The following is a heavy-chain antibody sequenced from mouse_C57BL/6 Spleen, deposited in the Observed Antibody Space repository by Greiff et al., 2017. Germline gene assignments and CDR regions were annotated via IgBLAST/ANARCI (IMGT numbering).Heavy chain of an antibody. CDR2: IDPSDSYT. CDR3: ARGLIYYGSSHWYFDV. J-gene: IGHJ1*03. V-gene: IGHV1-69*01. CDR1: GYTFTSYW. Sequence: QVQLQQPGAELVMPGASVKLSCKASGYTFTSYWMHWVKQRPGQGLEWIGEIDPSDSYTNYNQKFKGKSTLTVDKSSSTAYMQLSSLTSEDSAVYYCARGLIYYGSSHWYFDVWGTGTTVTVSS. D-gene: IGHD1-1*01.